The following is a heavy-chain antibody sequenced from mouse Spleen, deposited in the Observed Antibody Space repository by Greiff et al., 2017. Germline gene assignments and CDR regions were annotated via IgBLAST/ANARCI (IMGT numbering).Heavy chain of an antibody. Sequence: QVQLKQPGAELVMPGASVKLSCKASGYTFTSYWMHWVKQRPGQGLEWIGEIDPSDSYTNYNQKFKGKATLTVDKSSSTAYMQLSSLTSEDSAVYYCARRRWGQLGLRYFDYWGQGTTLTVSS. CDR1: GYTFTSYW. J-gene: IGHJ2*01. CDR3: ARRRWGQLGLRYFDY. V-gene: IGHV1-69*01. D-gene: IGHD3-2*01. CDR2: IDPSDSYT.